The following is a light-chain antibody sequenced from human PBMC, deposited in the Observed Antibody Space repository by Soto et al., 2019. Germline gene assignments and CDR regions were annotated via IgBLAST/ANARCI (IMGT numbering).Light chain of an antibody. J-gene: IGLJ1*01. V-gene: IGLV2-14*03. CDR3: SSYTTSNTRQIV. CDR1: SSDVGGYNY. CDR2: DVS. Sequence: SVLTRPASVSGSPGQSINVSCSGTSSDVGGYNYVSWYQHHPGKAPKLIIYDVSNRPSGVSNPFSGSKSGNTASLTISGLQPEDEADYYCSSYTTSNTRQIVFGTGTKVTVL.